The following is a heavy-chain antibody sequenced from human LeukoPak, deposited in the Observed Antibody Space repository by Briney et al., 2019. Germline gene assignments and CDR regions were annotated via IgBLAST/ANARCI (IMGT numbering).Heavy chain of an antibody. J-gene: IGHJ4*02. Sequence: GGSLRLSCAASGFTFSSYWMSWVSQAPGKGLEWVSVIYSGGSTYYADSVKGRFTISRDNSKNTLYLQMNSLRAEDTAVYYCARVRDHFDYWGQGTLVTVSS. CDR2: IYSGGST. CDR3: ARVRDHFDY. V-gene: IGHV3-66*01. CDR1: GFTFSSYW.